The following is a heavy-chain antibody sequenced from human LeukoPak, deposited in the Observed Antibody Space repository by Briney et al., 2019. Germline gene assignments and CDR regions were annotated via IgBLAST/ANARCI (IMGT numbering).Heavy chain of an antibody. Sequence: PSETLSLTCTVSGYSISSGYYWGWIRQPPGKGLEWIGSIYHSGSTYYNPSLKSRVTISVDTSKNQFSLKLSSVTAADTALYYRARVRLWFGDHLDDYWGQGTLVTVSS. CDR1: GYSISSGYY. J-gene: IGHJ4*02. CDR3: ARVRLWFGDHLDDY. D-gene: IGHD3-10*01. V-gene: IGHV4-38-2*02. CDR2: IYHSGST.